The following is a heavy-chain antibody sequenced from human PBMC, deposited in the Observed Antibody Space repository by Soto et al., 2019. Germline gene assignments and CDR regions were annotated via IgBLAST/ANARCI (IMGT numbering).Heavy chain of an antibody. Sequence: PGGSLRLSCAASGFTFSDYYMTWIRQAPGKGLEWVSYISSSGTGIYYADSMKGRFTISRDNAKKSLYPQMSSLRAEDTAVYYCARAYSDAFDIWGQGTMVTVSS. CDR1: GFTFSDYY. CDR3: ARAYSDAFDI. J-gene: IGHJ3*02. V-gene: IGHV3-11*01. CDR2: ISSSGTGI. D-gene: IGHD2-15*01.